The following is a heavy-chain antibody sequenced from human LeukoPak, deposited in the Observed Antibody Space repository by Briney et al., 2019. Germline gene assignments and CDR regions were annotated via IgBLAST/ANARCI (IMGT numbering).Heavy chain of an antibody. CDR1: GFTFSSYS. CDR3: AREHPRYSSGWYY. J-gene: IGHJ4*02. V-gene: IGHV3-21*01. D-gene: IGHD6-19*01. Sequence: RESLRLSCAASGFTFSSYSMNWVRQAPGKGLEWVSSISSSSSYIYYADSVKGRFTISRDNAKNSLYLQMNSLRAEDTAVYYCAREHPRYSSGWYYWGQGTLVTVSS. CDR2: ISSSSSYI.